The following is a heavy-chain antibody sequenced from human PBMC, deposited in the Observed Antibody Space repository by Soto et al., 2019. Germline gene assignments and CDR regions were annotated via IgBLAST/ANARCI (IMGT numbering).Heavy chain of an antibody. CDR1: GFTFSSYG. CDR3: ARESTKKYYDFWSGYTTSMDV. J-gene: IGHJ6*02. V-gene: IGHV3-33*01. Sequence: GGSLRLSCAASGFTFSSYGMHWVRQAPGKGLEWVAVIWYDGSNKYYADSVKGRFTISRDNSKNTLYLQMNSLRAEDTAVYYCARESTKKYYDFWSGYTTSMDVWGQGTTVTVSS. CDR2: IWYDGSNK. D-gene: IGHD3-3*01.